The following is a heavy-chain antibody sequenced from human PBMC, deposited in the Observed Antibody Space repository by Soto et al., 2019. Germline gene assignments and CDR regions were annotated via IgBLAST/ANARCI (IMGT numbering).Heavy chain of an antibody. Sequence: QVQLQESGSGLVKPSETLSLTCTVSGGSISSYYWSWIRQPPGKGLEWIGYIYYSGSTNYNPSLKSRVTISVDTSKNQFSLKLSSVTAADTAVYYCARHVPYCSDTSHCAYGMDVWGQGTTVTVSS. CDR3: ARHVPYCSDTSHCAYGMDV. D-gene: IGHD2-2*01. CDR2: IYYSGST. CDR1: GGSISSYY. V-gene: IGHV4-59*08. J-gene: IGHJ6*02.